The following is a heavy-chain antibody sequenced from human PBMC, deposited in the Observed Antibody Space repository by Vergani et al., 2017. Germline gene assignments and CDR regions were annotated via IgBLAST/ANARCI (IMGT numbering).Heavy chain of an antibody. CDR1: GFTFRRFG. CDR3: ARDLGGSTVDY. CDR2: IWSDGSNR. V-gene: IGHV3-33*01. J-gene: IGHJ4*02. Sequence: QVHLVESGGAVVQPGRSLRLSCAASGFTFRRFGMHWVRPAPGKGLEWVAVIWSDGSNRYYADSLKGRFTISRYNSNNMLFLQMDSLRVEDTAVYYCARDLGGSTVDYWGQGILVTVSS. D-gene: IGHD3-16*01.